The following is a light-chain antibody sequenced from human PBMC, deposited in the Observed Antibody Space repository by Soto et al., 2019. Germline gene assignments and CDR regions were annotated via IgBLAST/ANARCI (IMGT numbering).Light chain of an antibody. CDR2: GAS. CDR1: QSVSSSY. J-gene: IGKJ5*01. CDR3: QQYGSSPSIT. Sequence: VWTQSQCPLSLSPGGRAPLSCRALQSVSSSYLAWYQQKPGQAPRLLIYGASSRATGIPDRFSGSGSGTDFTLTISRLEPEDFAVYYCQQYGSSPSITFGQGTVLEIK. V-gene: IGKV3-20*01.